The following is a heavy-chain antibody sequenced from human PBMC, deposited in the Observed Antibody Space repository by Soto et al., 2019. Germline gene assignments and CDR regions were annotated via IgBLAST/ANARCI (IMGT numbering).Heavy chain of an antibody. CDR2: ISGRADIT. J-gene: IGHJ2*01. CDR3: AVFRSTSAIGSHGGFDF. Sequence: EVELLESGGDLVQPGGSLRLSCAASGFTFLNYGMSWVRQAPGKGPERVSSISGRADITYYADSVQGRFTISRDDSTNTLGLQRSDVRGEQPGVYCCAVFRSTSAIGSHGGFDFCGRG. V-gene: IGHV3-23*01. D-gene: IGHD6-6*01. CDR1: GFTFLNYG.